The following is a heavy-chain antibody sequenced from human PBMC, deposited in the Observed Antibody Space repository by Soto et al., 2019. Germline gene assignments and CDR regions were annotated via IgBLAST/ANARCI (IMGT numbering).Heavy chain of an antibody. D-gene: IGHD6-6*01. J-gene: IGHJ5*02. V-gene: IGHV1-69*06. CDR1: GGTFSSYA. Sequence: QVQLVQSGAEVKKPGSSVKVSCKASGGTFSSYAISWVRQAPGQGLEWMGGIIPIFGTANYAQEFQGRVTITADKSTSTAYMELSSLRSEDTAVYYCARRKGQLVPEVNWFDPWGQGTLVTVSS. CDR2: IIPIFGTA. CDR3: ARRKGQLVPEVNWFDP.